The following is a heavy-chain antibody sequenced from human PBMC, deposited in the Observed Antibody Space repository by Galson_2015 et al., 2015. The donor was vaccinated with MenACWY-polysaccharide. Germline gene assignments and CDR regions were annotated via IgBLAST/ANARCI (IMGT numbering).Heavy chain of an antibody. CDR3: GRVRWGLEVPAAVVYG. D-gene: IGHD2-2*01. CDR2: ITGSGAST. Sequence: SLRLSCAASGFTFNSYAMTWVRQAPGKGLKWVSAITGSGASTYYADSVKGRFTISRDNSKDTLYLQMNSLGAEDTAVHYCGRVRWGLEVPAAVVYGWGQGTLVTVSS. J-gene: IGHJ4*02. CDR1: GFTFNSYA. V-gene: IGHV3-23*01.